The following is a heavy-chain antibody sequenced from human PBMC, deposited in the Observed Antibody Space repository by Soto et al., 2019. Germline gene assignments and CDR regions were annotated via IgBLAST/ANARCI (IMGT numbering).Heavy chain of an antibody. CDR2: ITPFFGTP. J-gene: IGHJ5*02. Sequence: QVQLVQSGAEVKKPGSSVKVSCKASGGTFSSYGVSWVRQAPGHGLEWMGGITPFFGTPNYAQKFQGRLTITAEESKSTAYMELNRLIPADTAVYFCARAAQTRYDWKDRGNWFDPWGQGTLVTVSS. CDR1: GGTFSSYG. V-gene: IGHV1-69*01. D-gene: IGHD1-1*01. CDR3: ARAAQTRYDWKDRGNWFDP.